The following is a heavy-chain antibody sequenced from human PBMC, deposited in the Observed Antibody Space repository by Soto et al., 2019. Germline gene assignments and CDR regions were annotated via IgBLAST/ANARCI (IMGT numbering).Heavy chain of an antibody. Sequence: SVKVSCKASGGTFSSYAISWVRQAPGQGLEWMGGIIPIFGTANYAQKFQGRVTITADESTSTAYMELSSLRSEDTAVYYCARDLYSRGYYDSSGHSPIDYWGQGTLVTVSS. V-gene: IGHV1-69*13. CDR3: ARDLYSRGYYDSSGHSPIDY. D-gene: IGHD3-22*01. CDR2: IIPIFGTA. J-gene: IGHJ4*02. CDR1: GGTFSSYA.